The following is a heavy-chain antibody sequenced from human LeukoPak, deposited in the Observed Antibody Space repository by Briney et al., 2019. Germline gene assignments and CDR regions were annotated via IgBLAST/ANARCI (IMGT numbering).Heavy chain of an antibody. CDR3: ARGGWGATTLDY. CDR2: ISSNGGST. D-gene: IGHD1-26*01. V-gene: IGHV3-64*01. J-gene: IGHJ4*02. Sequence: GGSLRLSCAASGFTFSSYAMHWVRQAPGKGLEYVSAISSNGGSTHYANSVKGRFTISRDNSKNTLYLQMGSLRAEDMAVYYCARGGWGATTLDYWGQGTLVTVSS. CDR1: GFTFSSYA.